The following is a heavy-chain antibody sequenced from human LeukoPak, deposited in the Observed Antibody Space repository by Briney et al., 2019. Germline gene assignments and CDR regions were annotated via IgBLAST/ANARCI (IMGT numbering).Heavy chain of an antibody. CDR3: ARASKWEDWNDVKWFDP. CDR1: GFTFSSYS. V-gene: IGHV3-21*01. J-gene: IGHJ5*02. CDR2: ISSSSSYI. D-gene: IGHD1-1*01. Sequence: GGSLRLSCAASGFTFSSYSMSWVRQAPGKGGEWGSSISSSSSYIYYADSAKGGFTISRENAKNSLYLQMNSLRAEDTAVYYCARASKWEDWNDVKWFDPWGQGTLVTVSS.